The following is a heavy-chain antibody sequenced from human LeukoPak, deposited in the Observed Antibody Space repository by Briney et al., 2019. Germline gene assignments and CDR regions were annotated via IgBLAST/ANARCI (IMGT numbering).Heavy chain of an antibody. CDR2: ISGSGGST. J-gene: IGHJ3*02. CDR1: GFTFSSYA. D-gene: IGHD6-13*01. Sequence: PGGSLRLSCAASGFTFSSYAMSWVRQPPGKGLEWVSSISGSGGSTYDADSVKGRFTISRDNSKNTLYLQMNSLRVEDTAVYYCAKGSSWHRLDMWGQGTMVTVSS. V-gene: IGHV3-23*01. CDR3: AKGSSWHRLDM.